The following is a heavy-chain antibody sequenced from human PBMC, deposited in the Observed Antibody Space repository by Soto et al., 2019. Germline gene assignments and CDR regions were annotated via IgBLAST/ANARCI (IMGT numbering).Heavy chain of an antibody. CDR2: ISYDGSNQ. Sequence: GGSLRLSCAASGFTFNIYGMHWVRQAPDKGLEWVALISYDGSNQYYADSVKGRFTIPRDKSKNTLFLQMNSLRADDTAVYYCAKDQASGQGSFDSWGQGTLVTVSS. J-gene: IGHJ4*02. CDR1: GFTFNIYG. CDR3: AKDQASGQGSFDS. V-gene: IGHV3-30*18.